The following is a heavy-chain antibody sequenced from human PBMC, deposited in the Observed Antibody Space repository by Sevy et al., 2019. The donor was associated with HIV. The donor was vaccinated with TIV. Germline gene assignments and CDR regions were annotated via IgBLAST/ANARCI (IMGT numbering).Heavy chain of an antibody. CDR1: GFTVSSNY. J-gene: IGHJ6*02. CDR3: ARAPWYYYGSGSYYYGMDV. Sequence: GESLKISCAASGFTVSSNYMSWVRQAPGKVLEWVSVIYSGGSTYYADSVKGRFTISRDNSKNTLYLQMNSLRAEDTAVYYCARAPWYYYGSGSYYYGMDVWGQGTTVTVSS. V-gene: IGHV3-53*01. CDR2: IYSGGST. D-gene: IGHD3-10*01.